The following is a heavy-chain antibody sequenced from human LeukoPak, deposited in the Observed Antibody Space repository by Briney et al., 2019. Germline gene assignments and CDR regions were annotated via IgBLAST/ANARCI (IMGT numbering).Heavy chain of an antibody. V-gene: IGHV4-4*02. CDR1: GGSISSSNW. CDR2: IYHSGST. D-gene: IGHD3-16*01. CDR3: AARCYVYVWGSPFDY. J-gene: IGHJ4*02. Sequence: SETLSLTCAVSGGSISSSNWWSWVRQPPGKGLEWIGEIYHSGSTNYNPSLKSRVTISVDKSKNQFSLKLSSVTAADTAVYYCAARCYVYVWGSPFDYWGQGTLVTVSS.